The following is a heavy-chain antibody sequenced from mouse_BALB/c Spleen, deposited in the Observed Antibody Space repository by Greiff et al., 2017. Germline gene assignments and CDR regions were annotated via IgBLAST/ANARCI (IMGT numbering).Heavy chain of an antibody. CDR1: GYTFTSYW. CDR2: IYPGDGDT. Sequence: VQGVESGAELARPGASVKLSCKASGYTFTSYWMQWVKQRPGQGLEWIGAIYPGDGDTRYTQKFKGKATLTADKSSSTAYMQLSSLASEDSAVYYCARGYGSYAMDYWGQGTSVTVSS. CDR3: ARGYGSYAMDY. J-gene: IGHJ4*01. D-gene: IGHD1-1*01. V-gene: IGHV1-87*01.